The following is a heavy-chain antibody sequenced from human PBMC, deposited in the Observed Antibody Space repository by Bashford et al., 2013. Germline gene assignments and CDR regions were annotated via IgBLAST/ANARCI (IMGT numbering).Heavy chain of an antibody. CDR2: ITPMLGII. V-gene: IGHV1-69*10. CDR3: ARGVSYSGTYLEDS. D-gene: IGHD1-26*01. Sequence: SVKVSCKASGGTFSTETIIWVRQAPGQGLEWMGGITPMLGIINDAQRYQGRLTITADESTNTAHMELSSLRSEDTAVYYCARGVSYSGTYLEDSWGQGTLVTVSS. CDR1: GGTFSTET. J-gene: IGHJ4*02.